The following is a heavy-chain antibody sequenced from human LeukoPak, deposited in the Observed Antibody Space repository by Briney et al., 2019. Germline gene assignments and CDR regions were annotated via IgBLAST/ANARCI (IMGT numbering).Heavy chain of an antibody. CDR1: GGSISSYY. D-gene: IGHD2-21*02. CDR2: ISDIGSI. Sequence: SETLSLTCTVSGGSISSYYWSWIRQPPGKGLEWIAYISDIGSINYNPSLKSRVTMSVDTSKNQFSLKLSSVTAADTAVYYCARAYCGGDCYAYNWFDPWGQGTLVTVSS. V-gene: IGHV4-59*12. J-gene: IGHJ5*02. CDR3: ARAYCGGDCYAYNWFDP.